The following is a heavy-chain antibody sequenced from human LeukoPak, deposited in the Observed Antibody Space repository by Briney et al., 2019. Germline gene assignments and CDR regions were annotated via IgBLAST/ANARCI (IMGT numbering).Heavy chain of an antibody. V-gene: IGHV1-24*01. CDR3: ATATYGSGTYLAEDYYYYGMDV. Sequence: ASVKVSCRVSGYTLTELSMHWVRQAPGRGREWRGGFDPEDGETIYAQKFQGGVTMTEDTSTDTAYMELSSLRSEDTAVYYCATATYGSGTYLAEDYYYYGMDVWGQGTTVTVSS. CDR1: GYTLTELS. J-gene: IGHJ6*02. CDR2: FDPEDGET. D-gene: IGHD3-10*01.